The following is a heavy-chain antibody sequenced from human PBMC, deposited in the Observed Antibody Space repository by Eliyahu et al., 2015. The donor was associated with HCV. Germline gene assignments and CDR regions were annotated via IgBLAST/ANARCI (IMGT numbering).Heavy chain of an antibody. Sequence: QVQLVESGGGVVQPGRSLRXXCAASGFXFXXYGXHWVRQAPGKGLEWVAVIWHDGSYKYYGDSVKGRFTISRDNSKNTLYLQMNSLRAEDTAVYYCATLHRAGNAEYFQHWGQGTLVTVSS. CDR2: IWHDGSYK. CDR1: GFXFXXYG. V-gene: IGHV3-33*01. D-gene: IGHD2/OR15-2a*01. J-gene: IGHJ1*01. CDR3: ATLHRAGNAEYFQH.